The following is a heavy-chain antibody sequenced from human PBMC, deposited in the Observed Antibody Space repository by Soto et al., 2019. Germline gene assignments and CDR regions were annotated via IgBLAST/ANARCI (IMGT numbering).Heavy chain of an antibody. Sequence: GALRLSCAVSGFTCSSYAMQWVRQAPGKGLEWVAVISYDGSNKYYADSVKGRFTISRDNSKNTLYLQMNSLRAEDTAVYYCASDHLVGATYFRSGDAFDIWGQGTMVTVSS. CDR2: ISYDGSNK. CDR3: ASDHLVGATYFRSGDAFDI. J-gene: IGHJ3*02. CDR1: GFTCSSYA. D-gene: IGHD1-26*01. V-gene: IGHV3-30-3*01.